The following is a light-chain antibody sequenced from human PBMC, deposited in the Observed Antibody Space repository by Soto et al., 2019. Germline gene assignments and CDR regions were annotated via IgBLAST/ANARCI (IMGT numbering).Light chain of an antibody. CDR1: QSVSSSY. CDR2: GAS. V-gene: IGKV3-20*01. CDR3: QQYGSSAFT. Sequence: EMVLAQSPGTLSLSPGERATLSCRASQSVSSSYLAWYQQKPGQAPRLLIYGASSRATSIPDRFSGSGSGTDFTLTISRLEPEDFEVYYCQQYGSSAFTLGPGTNVDIK. J-gene: IGKJ3*01.